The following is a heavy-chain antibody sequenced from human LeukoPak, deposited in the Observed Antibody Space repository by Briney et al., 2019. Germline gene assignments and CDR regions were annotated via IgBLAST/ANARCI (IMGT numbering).Heavy chain of an antibody. CDR3: ARDPLGYYDSSGYLPYYFDY. CDR1: GFTVSSNY. CDR2: IYSGGST. D-gene: IGHD3-22*01. V-gene: IGHV3-53*01. Sequence: GGSLRLSCAASGFTVSSNYMSWVPQAPGKGLEWVSVIYSGGSTYYADSVKGRFTISRDNSKNTLYLQMNSLRAEDTAVYYCARDPLGYYDSSGYLPYYFDYWGQGTLVTASS. J-gene: IGHJ4*02.